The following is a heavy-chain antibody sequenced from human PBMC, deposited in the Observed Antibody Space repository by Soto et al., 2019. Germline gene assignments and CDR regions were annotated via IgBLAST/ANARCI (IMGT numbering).Heavy chain of an antibody. V-gene: IGHV4-39*01. Sequence: SETLSLTCTVSGGSISSSSYYWGWIRQPPGKGLEWIGSIYYSGSTYYNPSLKSRVTISVDTSKNQFSLKLSSVTAADTAVYYCARQRPRTFDYWGQGTLVTVSS. J-gene: IGHJ4*02. CDR1: GGSISSSSYY. CDR2: IYYSGST. CDR3: ARQRPRTFDY.